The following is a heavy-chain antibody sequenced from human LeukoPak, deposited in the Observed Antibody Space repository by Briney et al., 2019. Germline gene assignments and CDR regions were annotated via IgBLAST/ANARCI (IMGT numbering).Heavy chain of an antibody. J-gene: IGHJ4*02. CDR1: GFTFSSYW. V-gene: IGHV3-7*01. D-gene: IGHD5-12*01. Sequence: GGSLRLSCAASGFTFSSYWMSWVRQAPGKGLEWVANIKQDGSEKYYVDSVKGRFTISRDNAKNSLYLQMNSLRAEDTAVYYCARAPHKTQRWLQGFDYWGRGTLVTVSS. CDR3: ARAPHKTQRWLQGFDY. CDR2: IKQDGSEK.